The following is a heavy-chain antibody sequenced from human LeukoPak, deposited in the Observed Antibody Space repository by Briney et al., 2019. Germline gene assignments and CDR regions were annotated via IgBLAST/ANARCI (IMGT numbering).Heavy chain of an antibody. D-gene: IGHD4-23*01. Sequence: GGSLRLSCAASGFTFSSYSMTWVRQAPGKGLEWVSYISSSSSTIYYADSVKGRFTISRDNAKNSLYLQVNSLRAEDTAVYYCARSYGGNFDYWGQGTLVTVSS. V-gene: IGHV3-48*01. J-gene: IGHJ4*02. CDR1: GFTFSSYS. CDR2: ISSSSSTI. CDR3: ARSYGGNFDY.